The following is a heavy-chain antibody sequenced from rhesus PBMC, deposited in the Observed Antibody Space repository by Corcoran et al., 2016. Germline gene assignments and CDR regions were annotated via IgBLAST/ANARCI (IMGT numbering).Heavy chain of an antibody. CDR1: GLPISTSGRG. Sequence: QVTLKESGPALAKPTQTLTLTCTCLGLPISTSGRGVGWFRLPPGQAPAGLALIYWGDDKYYSTSLKSRLTISKDTSKNQVVLTMTNMDPVDTATYYCARSRNTVLVVVASYFDYWGQGVLVTVSS. V-gene: IGHV2-174*01. CDR2: IYWGDDK. J-gene: IGHJ4*01. D-gene: IGHD2-21*01. CDR3: ARSRNTVLVVVASYFDY.